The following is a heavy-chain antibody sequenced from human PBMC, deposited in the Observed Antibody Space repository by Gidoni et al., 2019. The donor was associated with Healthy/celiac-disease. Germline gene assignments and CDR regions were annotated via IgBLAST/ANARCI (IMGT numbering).Heavy chain of an antibody. D-gene: IGHD6-19*01. CDR2: NK. CDR3: AKDGGWYTKGYFDY. Sequence: NKYYADSVKGRFTISRDNSKNTLYLQMNSLRAEDTAVYYCAKDGGWYTKGYFDYWGQGTLVTVSS. V-gene: IGHV3-30*02. J-gene: IGHJ4*02.